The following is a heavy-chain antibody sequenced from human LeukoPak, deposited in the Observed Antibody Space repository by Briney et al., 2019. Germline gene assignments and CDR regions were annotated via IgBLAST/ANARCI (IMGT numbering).Heavy chain of an antibody. CDR3: AREVVVAATRYMDV. J-gene: IGHJ6*03. D-gene: IGHD2-15*01. Sequence: PGGSLRLSCAASGFTVSSNYMSWVRQAPGKGLEWVSVIYSGGSTYYADSVKGRFTMSRDNAKNSLYLLLNSLRAEDTAVYYCAREVVVAATRYMDVWGKGTTVTISS. CDR2: IYSGGST. V-gene: IGHV3-53*01. CDR1: GFTVSSNY.